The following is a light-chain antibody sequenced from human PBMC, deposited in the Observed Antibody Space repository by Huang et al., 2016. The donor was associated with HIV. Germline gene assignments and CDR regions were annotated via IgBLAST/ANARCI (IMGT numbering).Light chain of an antibody. Sequence: EIVTTQSPATLSVSPGDTASLSCRASQSVSSNVAWFPLKPGQAPRLLIYGPSIRATGVPARFSGSGSGTEFTLTISSLQSEDFAFYYCQQYNSWPWTFGQGTKVEIK. CDR2: GPS. J-gene: IGKJ1*01. CDR3: QQYNSWPWT. CDR1: QSVSSN. V-gene: IGKV3-15*01.